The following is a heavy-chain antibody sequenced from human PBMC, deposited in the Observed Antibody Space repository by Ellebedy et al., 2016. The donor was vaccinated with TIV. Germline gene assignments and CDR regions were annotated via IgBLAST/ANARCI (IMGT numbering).Heavy chain of an antibody. Sequence: GESLKISCAASGFTFSNYAMAWVRQAPGKGLEWVSYISSSGSIIYYADSVKGRFTISRDNAKNSLYLQMNSLRAEDTAVYYCARSPRRDGYNTRTFDYWGQGTLVTVSS. D-gene: IGHD5-24*01. CDR1: GFTFSNYA. V-gene: IGHV3-11*01. CDR3: ARSPRRDGYNTRTFDY. CDR2: ISSSGSII. J-gene: IGHJ4*02.